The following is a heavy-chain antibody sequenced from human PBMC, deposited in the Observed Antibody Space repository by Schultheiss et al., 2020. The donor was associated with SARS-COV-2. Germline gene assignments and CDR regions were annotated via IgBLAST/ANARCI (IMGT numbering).Heavy chain of an antibody. V-gene: IGHV3-15*01. CDR2: IKSKTDGGTT. CDR1: GFTFSNAW. J-gene: IGHJ6*02. D-gene: IGHD5-24*01. CDR3: TTGGWLQFSLGYYYGMDV. Sequence: GGSLRLSCAASGFTFSNAWMSWVRQAPGKGLEWVGRIKSKTDGGTTDYAAPVKGRFTISRDDSKNTLYLQMNSLKTEDTAVYYCTTGGWLQFSLGYYYGMDVWGQGTTVTVSS.